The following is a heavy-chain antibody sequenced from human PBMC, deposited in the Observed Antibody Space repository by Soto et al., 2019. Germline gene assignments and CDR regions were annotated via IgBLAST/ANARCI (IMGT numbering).Heavy chain of an antibody. J-gene: IGHJ5*02. V-gene: IGHV4-59*08. CDR1: GGSISSYY. Sequence: QVQLQESGPGLVKPSETLSLTCTGSGGSISSYYWSWIRQPPGKGLEWRGYIYYSGSSNYNPSHKSRITIAVDTSKNQFSLKLSSVTAADPAVYYCARYDLSPGYCSSTTCYARGRFDPWGQGTLVTVFS. CDR2: IYYSGSS. CDR3: ARYDLSPGYCSSTTCYARGRFDP. D-gene: IGHD2-2*03.